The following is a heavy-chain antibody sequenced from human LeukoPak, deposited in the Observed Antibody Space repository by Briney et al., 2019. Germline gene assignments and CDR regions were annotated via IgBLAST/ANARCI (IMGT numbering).Heavy chain of an antibody. D-gene: IGHD2-2*01. CDR1: GGSISSYY. Sequence: PSETLSLTCTVSGGSISSYYWSWIRQPPGKGLEWIGEINHSGSTNYNPSLKSRVTISVDTSKNQFSLKLSSVTAADTAVYYCARGTVVVPAARSSWFDPWGQGTLVTVSS. CDR2: INHSGST. J-gene: IGHJ5*02. V-gene: IGHV4-34*01. CDR3: ARGTVVVPAARSSWFDP.